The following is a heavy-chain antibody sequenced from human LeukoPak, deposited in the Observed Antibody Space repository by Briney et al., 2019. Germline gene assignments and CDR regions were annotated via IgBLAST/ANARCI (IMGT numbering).Heavy chain of an antibody. V-gene: IGHV3-7*01. CDR1: GFSFSSYS. J-gene: IGHJ4*02. D-gene: IGHD1/OR15-1a*01. Sequence: GGSLRLSCAASGFSFSSYSMNWVRQAPGKGLEWVASIKLDGSEKYYVDSVKGRFTISRDNAKNSLFLEMNSLRVEDTAVYYCARTNKLDYWGQGTLVTVSS. CDR3: ARTNKLDY. CDR2: IKLDGSEK.